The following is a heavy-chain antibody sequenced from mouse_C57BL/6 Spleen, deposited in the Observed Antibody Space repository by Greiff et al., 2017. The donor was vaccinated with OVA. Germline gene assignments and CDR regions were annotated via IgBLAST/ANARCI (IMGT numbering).Heavy chain of an antibody. J-gene: IGHJ3*01. CDR2: IDPNSGGT. CDR1: GYTFTSYW. Sequence: QVQLQQSGAELVKPGASVKLSCKASGYTFTSYWMHWVKQRPGRGLEWIGRIDPNSGGTKYNEKFKSKATLTVDKPSSTAYMQLSSLTSEDSAVYYCARSAPYYYGSSYPAWFAYWGQGTLVTVSA. D-gene: IGHD1-1*01. V-gene: IGHV1-72*01. CDR3: ARSAPYYYGSSYPAWFAY.